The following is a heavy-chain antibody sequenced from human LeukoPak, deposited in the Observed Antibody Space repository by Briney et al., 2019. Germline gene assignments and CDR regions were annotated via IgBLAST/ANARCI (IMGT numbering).Heavy chain of an antibody. CDR2: TNPNSGGT. CDR3: ARDSSSWYSYYYYMDV. V-gene: IGHV1-2*06. D-gene: IGHD6-13*01. J-gene: IGHJ6*03. CDR1: GYTFTGYY. Sequence: ASVKVSCKASGYTFTGYYMHWVRQAPGQGLEWMGRTNPNSGGTNYAQKFQGRVTMTRDTSISTAYMELSRLRSDDTAVYYCARDSSSWYSYYYYMDVWGKGTTVTVSS.